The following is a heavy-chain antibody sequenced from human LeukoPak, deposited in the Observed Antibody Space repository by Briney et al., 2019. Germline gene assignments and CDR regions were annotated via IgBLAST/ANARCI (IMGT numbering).Heavy chain of an antibody. CDR3: ATTPGSDYYFDY. V-gene: IGHV4-61*01. CDR1: GGSGSSDNYY. D-gene: IGHD1-26*01. Sequence: SETLSLTCTVSGGSGSSDNYYWTWIRQPPGKGLEWIGHIFYSGSTNYNPSLKSRVTISVDTSKNQFSLKLSSVTAADTAVYYCATTPGSDYYFDYWGQGTLVTVSS. J-gene: IGHJ4*02. CDR2: IFYSGST.